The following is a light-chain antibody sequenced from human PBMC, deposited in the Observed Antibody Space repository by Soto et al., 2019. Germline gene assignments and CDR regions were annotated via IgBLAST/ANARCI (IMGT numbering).Light chain of an antibody. V-gene: IGLV2-11*01. J-gene: IGLJ1*01. CDR2: DVS. CDR1: SSDVGGYNF. CDR3: CSYAGSYTGV. Sequence: QSALTQPRSVSGSPGQSVTISCTGTSSDVGGYNFVSWYQQHPGEAPKLMIYDVSKRPSGVPDRFSCSKSGNTASLTISGLQAEDDADYYCCSYAGSYTGVFGTGTKLTVL.